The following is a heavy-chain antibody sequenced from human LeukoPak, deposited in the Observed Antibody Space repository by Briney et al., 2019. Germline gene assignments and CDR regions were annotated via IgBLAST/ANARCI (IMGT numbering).Heavy chain of an antibody. J-gene: IGHJ6*02. CDR2: INPNSGGT. CDR1: GYTFTGYY. Sequence: ASVKVSCKASGYTFTGYYMHWVRQAPGQGLEWMGWINPNSGGTNYAQKFRGRVTMTRDTSISTAYMELSRLRSDDTAVYYCARYALLANYYYYGMDVWGQGTTVTVSS. CDR3: ARYALLANYYYYGMDV. V-gene: IGHV1-2*02.